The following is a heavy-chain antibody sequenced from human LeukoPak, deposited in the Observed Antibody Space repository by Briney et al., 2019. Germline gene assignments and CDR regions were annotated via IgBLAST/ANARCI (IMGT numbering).Heavy chain of an antibody. CDR1: GYTLTDYY. D-gene: IGHD1-26*01. J-gene: IGHJ3*02. Sequence: GATVKISCKTSGYTLTDYYMHWVQQAPGKGLEWMGRVDPEDGETIYAEKFQGRVTITADTSTDTAYMELSSLRSEDTAVYYCATGPGSGSYYAAWDAFDIWGQGTMVTVSS. V-gene: IGHV1-69-2*01. CDR2: VDPEDGET. CDR3: ATGPGSGSYYAAWDAFDI.